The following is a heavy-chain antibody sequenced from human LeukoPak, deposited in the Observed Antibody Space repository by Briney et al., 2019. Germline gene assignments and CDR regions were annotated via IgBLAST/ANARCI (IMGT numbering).Heavy chain of an antibody. CDR3: AKGGPYTSSSCDY. CDR2: ISATTGYT. CDR1: GFTFSSSA. V-gene: IGHV3-23*01. Sequence: GGSLRLSCAASGFTFSSSAMHWAPPAPGEGLEWVSGISATTGYTYYADSVKGRFTISRDSSNNRLYLQMTNLRAEDTALYYCAKGGPYTSSSCDYWGQGTLVTVSS. J-gene: IGHJ4*02. D-gene: IGHD6-6*01.